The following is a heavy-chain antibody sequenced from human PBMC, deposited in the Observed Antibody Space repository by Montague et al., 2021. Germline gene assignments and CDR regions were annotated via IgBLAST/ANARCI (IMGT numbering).Heavy chain of an antibody. J-gene: IGHJ6*02. CDR3: AREDYFDSVNYYYYGMDV. D-gene: IGHD3-10*01. CDR1: GFTFSSYA. V-gene: IGHV3-48*02. CDR2: ITSTSRTI. Sequence: SLRLSCAASGFTFSSYAMNWFRQAPGKGLEWVSYITSTSRTIYYSDSVKGRFTISRDNAKNSLYLQMNSLRDDDTAVYYCAREDYFDSVNYYYYGMDVWGQGTTVTVSS.